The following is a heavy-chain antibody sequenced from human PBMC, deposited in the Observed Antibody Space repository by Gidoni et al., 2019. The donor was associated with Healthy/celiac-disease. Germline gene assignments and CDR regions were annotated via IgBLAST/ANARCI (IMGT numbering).Heavy chain of an antibody. J-gene: IGHJ4*02. V-gene: IGHV1-2*02. CDR1: GYTFTGYY. CDR3: ARVSTVVTGEYFDY. D-gene: IGHD7-27*01. Sequence: VKKPGASVKVSCKASGYTFTGYYMHWVRQAPGQGLEWMGWINPNSGGTNYAQKFQGRVTMTRDTSISTAYMELSRLRSDDTAVYYCARVSTVVTGEYFDYWGQGTLVTVSS. CDR2: INPNSGGT.